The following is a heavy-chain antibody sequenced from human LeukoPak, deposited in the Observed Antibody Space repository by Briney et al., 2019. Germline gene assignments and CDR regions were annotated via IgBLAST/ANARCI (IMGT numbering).Heavy chain of an antibody. Sequence: PGGSLRLSCAASGFTFSSYWMHWVRQAPGKGLVWVSRINSDGSSTSYADSVKGRFTISRDNAKNTLYLQMNSPRAEDTAVYYCARSPPNYYGSGSYVDYWGQGTLVTVSS. V-gene: IGHV3-74*01. J-gene: IGHJ4*02. D-gene: IGHD3-10*01. CDR3: ARSPPNYYGSGSYVDY. CDR2: INSDGSST. CDR1: GFTFSSYW.